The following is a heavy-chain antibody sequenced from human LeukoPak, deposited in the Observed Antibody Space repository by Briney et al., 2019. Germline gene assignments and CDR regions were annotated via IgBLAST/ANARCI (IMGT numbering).Heavy chain of an antibody. J-gene: IGHJ6*02. CDR1: GFTFSSYW. CDR3: AGYYYYGMDV. CDR2: ISGDGSST. V-gene: IGHV3-74*01. Sequence: GGSLRLSCAASGFTFSSYWMHWVRHAPGKGLVWVSRISGDGSSTSYADSVKGRFTISRDNAKNTLYLQMNSLRAEDTAVYHCAGYYYYGMDVWGQGTTVTVSS.